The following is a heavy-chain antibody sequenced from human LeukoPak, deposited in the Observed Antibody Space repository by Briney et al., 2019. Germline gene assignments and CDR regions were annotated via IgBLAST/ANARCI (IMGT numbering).Heavy chain of an antibody. Sequence: GRSLRLSCAASGFTFSSYWMSWVRQAPGKGLEWVANIKQDGSEKNYVDSVEGRFTVSRDNAKNSLYLQVNCLRVEDTAVYYCARGNYDSRCFDSWGQGTLVTVSS. CDR1: GFTFSSYW. D-gene: IGHD3-22*01. CDR3: ARGNYDSRCFDS. J-gene: IGHJ4*02. CDR2: IKQDGSEK. V-gene: IGHV3-7*04.